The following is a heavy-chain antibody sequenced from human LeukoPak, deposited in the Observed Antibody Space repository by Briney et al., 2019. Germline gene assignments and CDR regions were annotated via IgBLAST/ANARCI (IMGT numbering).Heavy chain of an antibody. CDR3: ARGAYSGSIVPIDY. D-gene: IGHD1-26*01. J-gene: IGHJ4*02. CDR1: GFTFSSYE. CDR2: ISSSSSYI. Sequence: GGSLRLSCAASGFTFSSYEMNWVRQAPGKGLEWVSSISSSSSYIYYADSVKGRFTISRDNAKNSLYLQMNSLRAEDTAVYYCARGAYSGSIVPIDYWGQGTLVTVSS. V-gene: IGHV3-21*01.